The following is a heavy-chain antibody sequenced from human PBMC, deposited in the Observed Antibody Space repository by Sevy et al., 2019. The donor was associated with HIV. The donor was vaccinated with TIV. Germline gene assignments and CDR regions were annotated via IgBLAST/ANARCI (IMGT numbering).Heavy chain of an antibody. V-gene: IGHV3-30*04. CDR3: ARDKDNYYYGMEV. J-gene: IGHJ6*02. CDR2: ISYDGSNK. Sequence: GGSLRLSCAASGFTFSSYAMHWVRQAPGKGLEWVAVISYDGSNKYYADSVKGRFTISRDNSKNTLYLQMNSLRAEDTAVYYCARDKDNYYYGMEVWGQGTTVTLSS. CDR1: GFTFSSYA.